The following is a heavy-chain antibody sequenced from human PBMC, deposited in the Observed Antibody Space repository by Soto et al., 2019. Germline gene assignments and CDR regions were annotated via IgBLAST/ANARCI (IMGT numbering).Heavy chain of an antibody. CDR2: FSGSGATT. CDR3: AKSFEWGQSLSWYFFDY. J-gene: IGHJ4*02. V-gene: IGHV3-23*01. CDR1: GFTFSNYA. D-gene: IGHD6-13*01. Sequence: PGGSLRLSCAASGFTFSNYAMNWVRQAPGKGLEWVSVFSGSGATTYYADSVQGRFTISRDNSRNTLYLQMNSLRTEDTAGYDCAKSFEWGQSLSWYFFDYWGQGTLVTVSS.